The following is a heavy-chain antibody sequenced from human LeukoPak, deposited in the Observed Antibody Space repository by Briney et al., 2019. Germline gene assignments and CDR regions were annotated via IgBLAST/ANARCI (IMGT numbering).Heavy chain of an antibody. J-gene: IGHJ4*02. V-gene: IGHV1-18*01. D-gene: IGHD1-26*01. CDR1: GYTFTSYG. CDR3: ARFFWQMGAADY. CDR2: ISAYNGNT. Sequence: ASVKVSYKASGYTFTSYGISWVRQAPGQGLEWMGWISAYNGNTNYAQKLQGRVTMTTDTSTSTAYMELRSLRSDDTAVYYCARFFWQMGAADYWGQGTLVTVSS.